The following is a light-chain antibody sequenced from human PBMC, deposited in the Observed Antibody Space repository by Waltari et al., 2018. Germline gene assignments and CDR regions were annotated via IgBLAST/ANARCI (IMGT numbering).Light chain of an antibody. CDR3: LQYFSYPWT. J-gene: IGKJ1*01. CDR1: QAISNW. Sequence: DIQMSQSPSTLSASLGDRVTITCRASQAISNWLAWYQQKPGKAPKVLIYDASTLQSGVPSGFSGGGSGTEFTLTISSLQSDDFATYYCLQYFSYPWTFGPGTKVEIK. CDR2: DAS. V-gene: IGKV1-5*01.